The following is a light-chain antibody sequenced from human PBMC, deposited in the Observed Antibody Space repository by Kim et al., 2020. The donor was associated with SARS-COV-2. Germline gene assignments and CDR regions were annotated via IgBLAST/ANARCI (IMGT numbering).Light chain of an antibody. CDR1: KLGDKY. V-gene: IGLV3-1*01. J-gene: IGLJ2*01. Sequence: GSAGQTASITSSGDKLGDKYACWYQQKPGQSPVLVIYQDSKRPSGIPERFSGSNSGNTATLTISGTQAMDEADYYCQAWDSSTVVFGGGTQLTVL. CDR3: QAWDSSTVV. CDR2: QDS.